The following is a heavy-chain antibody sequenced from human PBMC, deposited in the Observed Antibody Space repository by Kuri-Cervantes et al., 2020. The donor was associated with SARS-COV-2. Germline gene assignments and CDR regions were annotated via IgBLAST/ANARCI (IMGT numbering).Heavy chain of an antibody. CDR2: IKKDGSKK. V-gene: IGHV3-7*04. CDR1: GFTFSSYW. J-gene: IGHJ3*02. Sequence: AETLSLTCAASGFTFSSYWMSWVRQAPGKGLEWVANIKKDGSKKFYVDSVKGRFTISRDNAKNSLYLQMNSLRAEDTAVYYCARFPGYSSGWLAFDIWGQGTMVTVSS. CDR3: ARFPGYSSGWLAFDI. D-gene: IGHD6-19*01.